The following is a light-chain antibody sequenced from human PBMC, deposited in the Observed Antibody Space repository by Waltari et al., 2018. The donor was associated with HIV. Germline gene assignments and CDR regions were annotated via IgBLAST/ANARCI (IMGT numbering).Light chain of an antibody. CDR1: SSDIGAYNY. J-gene: IGLJ1*01. CDR2: EVS. Sequence: QSALTQPASVSGSPGQSITISCTGTSSDIGAYNYVSWYQQHPGKAPKVLIYEVSKRPSGVSNRFSGSKSGNTASLTISGLQAEDEADYYCSSYTGSSTYVFGTGTKVTVL. CDR3: SSYTGSSTYV. V-gene: IGLV2-14*01.